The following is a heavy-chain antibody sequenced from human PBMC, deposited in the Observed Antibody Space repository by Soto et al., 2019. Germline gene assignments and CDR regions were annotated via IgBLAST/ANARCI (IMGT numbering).Heavy chain of an antibody. CDR1: GGSISSGDYY. Sequence: PSETLSLTCTVSGGSISSGDYYWSWIRQPPGKGLEWIGYIYYSGSTNYNPSLKSRVTLSLDTSKNQLSLILYSVTAADTGVYYCARYSAASGTYYFDYWGPGTLVTVSS. V-gene: IGHV4-61*08. CDR3: ARYSAASGTYYFDY. J-gene: IGHJ4*01. CDR2: IYYSGST. D-gene: IGHD6-13*01.